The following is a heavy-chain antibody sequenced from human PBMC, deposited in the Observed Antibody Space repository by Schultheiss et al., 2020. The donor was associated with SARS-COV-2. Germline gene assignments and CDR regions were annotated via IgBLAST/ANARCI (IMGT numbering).Heavy chain of an antibody. CDR2: INPNSGGT. CDR1: GYSFTSYG. D-gene: IGHD4-23*01. CDR3: ARDSTRWYYFDY. V-gene: IGHV1-2*02. Sequence: ASVKVSCKASGYSFTSYGVSWVRQAPGQGLEWMGWINPNSGGTNYAQKFQGRVTMTRDTSISTAYMELSRLRSDDTAVYYCARDSTRWYYFDYWGQGTLVTVSS. J-gene: IGHJ4*02.